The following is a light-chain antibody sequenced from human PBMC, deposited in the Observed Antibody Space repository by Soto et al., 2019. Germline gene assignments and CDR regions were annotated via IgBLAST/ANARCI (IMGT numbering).Light chain of an antibody. Sequence: EIVLTQSPGTLSLSPGERATLSCRASQSVSSSYLAWYQQKPGQAPRLLIYGASSRATGIPDRFSGSGSGTDFTLTISRLEPEDFAVYYSQQYGSSPWTLGQGTKVDIK. CDR1: QSVSSSY. CDR3: QQYGSSPWT. V-gene: IGKV3-20*01. J-gene: IGKJ1*01. CDR2: GAS.